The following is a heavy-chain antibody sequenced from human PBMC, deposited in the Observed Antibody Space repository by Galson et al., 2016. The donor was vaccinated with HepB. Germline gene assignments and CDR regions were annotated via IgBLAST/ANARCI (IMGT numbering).Heavy chain of an antibody. CDR3: ARDGPYSSSVYNWFDP. Sequence: SLRLSCAASGSTFSSYSMSWVRQAPGKGLEWVANIKQDGSEKYYVDSVKSRFTISRDNAKNSLYLQMNSLRAEDTAVYYCARDGPYSSSVYNWFDPWGQGTLVTVSS. J-gene: IGHJ5*02. CDR1: GSTFSSYS. D-gene: IGHD6-13*01. CDR2: IKQDGSEK. V-gene: IGHV3-7*01.